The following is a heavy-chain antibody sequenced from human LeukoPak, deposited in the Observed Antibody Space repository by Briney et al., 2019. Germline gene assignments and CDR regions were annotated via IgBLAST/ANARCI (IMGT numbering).Heavy chain of an antibody. CDR1: GYTFTSYD. D-gene: IGHD6-19*01. Sequence: ASVKVSCKASGYTFTSYDINWVRQATGQGLEWMGWMNPNSGNTGYAQRFQGRVTITRNTSISTAYMELSSLTSEDTAVYYCARVPLPVAGKGSLDWIDPWGQGSLVTVSS. V-gene: IGHV1-8*01. CDR3: ARVPLPVAGKGSLDWIDP. J-gene: IGHJ5*02. CDR2: MNPNSGNT.